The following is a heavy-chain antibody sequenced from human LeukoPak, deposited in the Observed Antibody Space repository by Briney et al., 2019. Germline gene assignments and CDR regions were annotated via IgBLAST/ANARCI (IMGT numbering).Heavy chain of an antibody. CDR2: ITGSATTT. J-gene: IGHJ4*02. CDR1: GFTLSSYA. CDR3: SKDQHMGISGGDDY. D-gene: IGHD6-13*01. V-gene: IGHV3-23*01. Sequence: GGSLRLSCTASGFTLSSYAMNWVRQAPGKGLEWVSGITGSATTTYYADSVKGRFTISRDNSKNTLYLQMNSLRAEDTALYYCSKDQHMGISGGDDYWGQGTLVTVSS.